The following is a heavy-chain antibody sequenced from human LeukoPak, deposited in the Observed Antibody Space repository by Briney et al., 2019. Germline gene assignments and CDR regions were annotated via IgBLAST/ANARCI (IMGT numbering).Heavy chain of an antibody. V-gene: IGHV1-2*02. Sequence: GASVKVSCKASGYTFTGYYMHWVRQAPGQGLEWMGWINPNSGGTNYAQKFQGRVTMTRDTSISTAYMELSRLRSDDTAVYYCARDRDTAMVISDAFDIWGQGTMVTVSS. CDR1: GYTFTGYY. D-gene: IGHD5-18*01. CDR3: ARDRDTAMVISDAFDI. J-gene: IGHJ3*02. CDR2: INPNSGGT.